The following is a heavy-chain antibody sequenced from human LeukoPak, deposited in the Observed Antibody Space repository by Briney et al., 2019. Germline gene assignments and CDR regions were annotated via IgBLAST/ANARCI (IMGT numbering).Heavy chain of an antibody. D-gene: IGHD6-19*01. CDR2: ISSSSSYI. Sequence: PGGSLRLSCAASGFTFSSYSMNWVRQAPGKGLEWVSSISSSSSYIYYADSVKGRFTISRDNSKNTLYLQMNSLRAEDTAVYYCAKEYGDSSGWYPTDYWGQGTLVTVSS. CDR3: AKEYGDSSGWYPTDY. CDR1: GFTFSSYS. V-gene: IGHV3-21*01. J-gene: IGHJ4*02.